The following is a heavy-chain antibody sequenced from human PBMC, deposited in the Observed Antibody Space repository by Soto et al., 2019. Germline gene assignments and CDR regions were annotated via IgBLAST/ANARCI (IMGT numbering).Heavy chain of an antibody. Sequence: QITLKESGPTLVKPTQTLTLTCTFSGFSLSTSGVGVGWIRQPPGKALEWLALIYWDDDKRYRPSLKSRLTTPKNTSKTRVVLTRPTMTPVTQATNYCHPSRSSPDPALPFDYWGQEPLVTASP. CDR1: GFSLSTSGVG. D-gene: IGHD2-2*01. J-gene: IGHJ4*02. CDR2: IYWDDDK. V-gene: IGHV2-5*02. CDR3: HPSRSSPDPALPFDY.